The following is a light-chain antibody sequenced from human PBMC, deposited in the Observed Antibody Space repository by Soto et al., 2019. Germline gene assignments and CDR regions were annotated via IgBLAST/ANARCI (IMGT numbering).Light chain of an antibody. CDR2: RAS. V-gene: IGKV1-5*03. Sequence: DIQITHSPSTLSASVGDRVTITCRASQSISSWLAWYQQKSGKAPKLLIYRASSLESGVPSRFSGSGSGTELTLTISSLQPDDFATYYCQQYNSYPHTFSGGTKVDIK. J-gene: IGKJ4*01. CDR1: QSISSW. CDR3: QQYNSYPHT.